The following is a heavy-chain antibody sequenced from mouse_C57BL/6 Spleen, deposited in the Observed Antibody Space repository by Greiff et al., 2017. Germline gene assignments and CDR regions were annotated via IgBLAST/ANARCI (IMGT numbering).Heavy chain of an antibody. CDR3: ARDGYGRSLVC. D-gene: IGHD1-1*01. CDR1: GFTFSSYA. J-gene: IGHJ2*01. Sequence: EVKVVESGGGLVKPGGSLKLSCAASGFTFSSYAMSWVRQTPEKRLEWVATISDGGSYTYYPANVKGRFTISRDNAKNNLYLQMSHLKSEDTAMYYCARDGYGRSLVCWGQGTNLT. CDR2: ISDGGSYT. V-gene: IGHV5-4*01.